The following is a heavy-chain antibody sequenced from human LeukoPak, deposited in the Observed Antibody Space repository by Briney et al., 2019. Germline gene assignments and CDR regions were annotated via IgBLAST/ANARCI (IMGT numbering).Heavy chain of an antibody. J-gene: IGHJ4*02. V-gene: IGHV3-7*03. Sequence: GGSLRLSCAASGFSFSTYWMSWVRQAPGKGLEWVAHINQDGNKKYYVDSVKGRFTIFRDNAKNSLYPQMNSLRAEDTAVYYCATGDYGVHGDYWGQGILVTVSS. D-gene: IGHD4/OR15-4a*01. CDR3: ATGDYGVHGDY. CDR2: INQDGNKK. CDR1: GFSFSTYW.